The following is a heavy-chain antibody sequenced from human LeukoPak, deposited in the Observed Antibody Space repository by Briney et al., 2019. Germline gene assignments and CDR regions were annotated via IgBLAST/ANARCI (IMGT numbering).Heavy chain of an antibody. CDR3: ARLYLPYTSAWYGSAFDI. J-gene: IGHJ3*02. CDR1: GCSFTSYW. CDR2: IYPGECDN. Sequence: GGGLQSSSKSSGCSFTSYWIAWGRRMPGKGGEWRGIIYPGECDNKYSPSFQAQVTISADRSIPTAYLQWSSLKASDTSIYYCARLYLPYTSAWYGSAFDIWGQGTMVTVSS. D-gene: IGHD6-13*01. V-gene: IGHV5-51*01.